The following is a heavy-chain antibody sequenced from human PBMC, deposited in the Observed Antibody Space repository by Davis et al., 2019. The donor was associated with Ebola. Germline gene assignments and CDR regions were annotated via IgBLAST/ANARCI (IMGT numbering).Heavy chain of an antibody. CDR3: ARDRPLDFFFGDYYGMDV. CDR1: GFTFSSYA. Sequence: GESLKISCAASGFTFSSYAMSWVRQAPGKGLEWVSGISTGGGVTIYADSVKGRFTISRDNAKNSLYLQMNSLRAEDTAVYYCARDRPLDFFFGDYYGMDVWGQGTTVTVSS. D-gene: IGHD3-16*01. CDR2: ISTGGGVT. V-gene: IGHV3-23*01. J-gene: IGHJ6*02.